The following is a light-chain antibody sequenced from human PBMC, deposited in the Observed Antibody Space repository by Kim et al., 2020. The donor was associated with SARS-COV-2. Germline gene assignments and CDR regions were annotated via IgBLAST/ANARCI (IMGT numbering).Light chain of an antibody. Sequence: EKVLTQSPATLSVSSGERATLSCRASQSVNRNLAWYQQNPGQAPRLLIYGASTRATGIPARFSGSGSGTEFTLTISSLQSEDCAVYYFKKYNDRPLTLGGGTKVDIK. V-gene: IGKV3-15*01. CDR2: GAS. J-gene: IGKJ4*01. CDR3: KKYNDRPLT. CDR1: QSVNRN.